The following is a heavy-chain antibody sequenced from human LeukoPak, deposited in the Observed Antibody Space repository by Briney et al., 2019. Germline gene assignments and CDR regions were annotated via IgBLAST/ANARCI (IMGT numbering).Heavy chain of an antibody. J-gene: IGHJ3*02. V-gene: IGHV4-31*03. Sequence: SETLSLTCTVSGGSISSGGYYWSWIRQQPGKGLEWIEYIYYSGSTYYNPSLKSRFTISVDTSKNQFSLKLSSVTAADTAVYYCARAAYYDSSDAFDIWGQGTMVTVSS. CDR2: IYYSGST. D-gene: IGHD3-22*01. CDR1: GGSISSGGYY. CDR3: ARAAYYDSSDAFDI.